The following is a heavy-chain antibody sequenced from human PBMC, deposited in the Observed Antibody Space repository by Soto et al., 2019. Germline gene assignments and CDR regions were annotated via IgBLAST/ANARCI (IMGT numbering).Heavy chain of an antibody. CDR2: INAHNVNI. J-gene: IGHJ4*02. Sequence: VHLVHAGAEVKKPGASVKVSCKASGYTFTSYGISWVRQAPGQGLEWMVWINAHNVNIMSAQNLQGRVTMTTDTSKSSSYTDVRSLSCDDTAVYDCAIDPFVGFDYWGQGTRVTVSS. D-gene: IGHD3-3*01. V-gene: IGHV1-18*01. CDR1: GYTFTSYG. CDR3: AIDPFVGFDY.